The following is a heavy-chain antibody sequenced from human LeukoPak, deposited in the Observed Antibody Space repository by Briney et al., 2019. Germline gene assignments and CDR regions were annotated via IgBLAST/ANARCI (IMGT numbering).Heavy chain of an antibody. CDR1: GGSISSYY. CDR3: ARHDGIAVAGQVDY. CDR2: IYYSGST. V-gene: IGHV4-59*08. D-gene: IGHD6-19*01. J-gene: IGHJ4*02. Sequence: SETLSLTCTVSGGSISSYYWSWIRQPPGKGLEWIGYIYYSGSTNYNPSLKSRVTISVDTSKNQFSLKLSSVTAADTAVYYCARHDGIAVAGQVDYWGQGTLVTVSS.